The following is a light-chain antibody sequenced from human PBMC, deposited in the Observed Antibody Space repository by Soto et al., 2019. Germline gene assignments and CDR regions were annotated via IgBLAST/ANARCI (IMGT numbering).Light chain of an antibody. J-gene: IGKJ3*01. Sequence: DIQMTQSPTSLSSSVGDRVTITCRASQGIRNFVAWYQQKPGKAPTLLIYAASTLQSGVPSRFSGSGSGTDFTLTINSLQPEDVATYSCQQYSSVPVFGPGTKVEIK. CDR1: QGIRNF. V-gene: IGKV1-27*01. CDR3: QQYSSVPV. CDR2: AAS.